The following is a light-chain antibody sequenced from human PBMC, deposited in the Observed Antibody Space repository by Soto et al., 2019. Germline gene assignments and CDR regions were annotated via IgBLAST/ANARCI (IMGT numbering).Light chain of an antibody. V-gene: IGKV1-9*01. CDR2: GAS. Sequence: IQLTQSPSSLSASVGDRVTITCRASPAIASFLAWYQQKPGTAPKLLIYGASTLQSGVPSRFSGSRSGTDYTLTIASLQPEDFATYYCQQYYSYPRTFGQGTKVDIK. J-gene: IGKJ1*01. CDR3: QQYYSYPRT. CDR1: PAIASF.